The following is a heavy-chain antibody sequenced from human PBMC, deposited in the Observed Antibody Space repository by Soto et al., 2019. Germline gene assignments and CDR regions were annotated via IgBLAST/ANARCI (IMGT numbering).Heavy chain of an antibody. Sequence: QVQLVQSGAEVKKPGSSVKVSCKASGGTFSSYTISWVRQAPGQGLEWMGRIIPILGIANYAQKFQGRVTITADKSTSTAYMELSSLRSEDTAVYYCAGHEWRGYGSYYFDYWGQGTLVTVSS. J-gene: IGHJ4*02. CDR3: AGHEWRGYGSYYFDY. CDR2: IIPILGIA. V-gene: IGHV1-69*02. D-gene: IGHD5-18*01. CDR1: GGTFSSYT.